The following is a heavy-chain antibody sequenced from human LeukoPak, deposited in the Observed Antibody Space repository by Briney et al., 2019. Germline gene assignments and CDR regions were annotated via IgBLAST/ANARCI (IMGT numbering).Heavy chain of an antibody. CDR3: ARDPTSSWETAFDM. V-gene: IGHV3-21*01. D-gene: IGHD1-26*01. CDR1: GFTLSTYT. J-gene: IGHJ3*02. Sequence: PGGSLRLSCAASGFTLSTYTMNWVRQAPGTGLEGVSSIDSGSSYIYYADSVKGRFTISRDNAKNSLYLQMNSLRAEDTAVYYCARDPTSSWETAFDMWGQGTMVTVSS. CDR2: IDSGSSYI.